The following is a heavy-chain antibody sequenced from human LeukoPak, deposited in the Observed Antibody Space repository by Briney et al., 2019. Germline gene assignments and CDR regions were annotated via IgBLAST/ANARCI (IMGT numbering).Heavy chain of an antibody. J-gene: IGHJ4*02. CDR3: AGYYDFWSGLGY. CDR1: GFTFSSYG. CDR2: ISYDGSNK. V-gene: IGHV3-30*03. D-gene: IGHD3-3*01. Sequence: GALRLSCATSGFTFSSYGMHWVRQAPGKGLEWVAVISYDGSNKYYADSVKGRFTISRDNSKNTLYLQMNSLRAEDTAVYYCAGYYDFWSGLGYWGQGTLVTVSS.